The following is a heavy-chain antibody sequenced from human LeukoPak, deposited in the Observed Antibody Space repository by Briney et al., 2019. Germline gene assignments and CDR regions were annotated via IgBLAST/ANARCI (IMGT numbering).Heavy chain of an antibody. D-gene: IGHD3-22*01. CDR3: ARHYYDSSGQFLYAFDI. V-gene: IGHV3-21*01. CDR2: ISSSGGSL. J-gene: IGHJ3*02. CDR1: GFTFSNYW. Sequence: GGSLRLSCAASGFTFSNYWMHWVRQAPGKGLEWVSSISSSGGSLYYADSVKGRFTISRDNAKNSLYLQMNSLRAEDTAVYSCARHYYDSSGQFLYAFDIWGQGTMVTVSS.